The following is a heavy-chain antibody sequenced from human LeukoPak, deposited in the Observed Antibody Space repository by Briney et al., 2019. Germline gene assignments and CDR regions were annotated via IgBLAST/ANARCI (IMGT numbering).Heavy chain of an antibody. Sequence: SETLSLTCAVYGGSFSGYYWSWIRQPPGKGLEWIGEINHSGSTNYNPSLKNRVTISVDTSKNQFSLKLSSVTAADTAVYYCARRQGGYSPFDYWGQGTLVTVSS. V-gene: IGHV4-34*01. D-gene: IGHD5-18*01. J-gene: IGHJ4*02. CDR2: INHSGST. CDR3: ARRQGGYSPFDY. CDR1: GGSFSGYY.